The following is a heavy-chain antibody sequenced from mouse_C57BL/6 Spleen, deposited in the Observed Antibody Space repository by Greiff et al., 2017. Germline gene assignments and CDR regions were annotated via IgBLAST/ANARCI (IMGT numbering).Heavy chain of an antibody. V-gene: IGHV14-2*01. CDR3: ARRSGYDGYYVGAMDY. Sequence: EVQLQQSGAELVKPGASVKLSCTASGFNIKDYYMHWVKQRTEQGLEWIGRIDPEDGETKYAPKFPGKATITADTSSNTAYLQLSSLTSEDTAVYYCARRSGYDGYYVGAMDYWGQGTSVTVSS. J-gene: IGHJ4*01. CDR2: IDPEDGET. D-gene: IGHD2-3*01. CDR1: GFNIKDYY.